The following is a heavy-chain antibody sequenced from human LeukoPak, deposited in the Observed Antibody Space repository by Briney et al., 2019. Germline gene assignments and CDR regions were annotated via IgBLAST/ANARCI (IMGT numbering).Heavy chain of an antibody. Sequence: ASVKVSCKASGYTFTSYGISWVRQAPGQGLEWMGWISAYNGNTNYAQQFQSRVTMTSDTHTRTAYMELRCLRSDHTAVYYCATVLVNDFLPNDYWGQGTLVTVSS. V-gene: IGHV1-18*01. CDR2: ISAYNGNT. J-gene: IGHJ4*02. D-gene: IGHD3-3*01. CDR1: GYTFTSYG. CDR3: ATVLVNDFLPNDY.